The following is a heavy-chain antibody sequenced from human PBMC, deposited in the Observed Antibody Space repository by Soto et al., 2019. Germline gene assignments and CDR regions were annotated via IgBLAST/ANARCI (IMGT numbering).Heavy chain of an antibody. CDR1: GGSISSYY. V-gene: IGHV4-59*01. D-gene: IGHD2-2*01. Sequence: SETLSLTCTVSGGSISSYYWSWIRQLPGKGLEWIGYIYYSGSTNYNPSLKSRVTISVDTSKNQFSLKLSSVTAADTAVYYCARDQVPAANDNWFDPWGQGTLVTVSS. J-gene: IGHJ5*02. CDR3: ARDQVPAANDNWFDP. CDR2: IYYSGST.